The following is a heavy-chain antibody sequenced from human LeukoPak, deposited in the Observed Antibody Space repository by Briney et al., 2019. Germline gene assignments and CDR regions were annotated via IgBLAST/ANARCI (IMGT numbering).Heavy chain of an antibody. D-gene: IGHD1-26*01. Sequence: PSETLSLTCTVSGGSISSSSYYWGWIRQPPGKGLEWIGSIYYSGSTYYNPSLKSRVTISVDTSKNQFSLKLSSVTAADTAVYYCARSYSGSYYLLDYWGQGTLVTVSS. CDR3: ARSYSGSYYLLDY. CDR2: IYYSGST. J-gene: IGHJ4*02. V-gene: IGHV4-39*07. CDR1: GGSISSSSYY.